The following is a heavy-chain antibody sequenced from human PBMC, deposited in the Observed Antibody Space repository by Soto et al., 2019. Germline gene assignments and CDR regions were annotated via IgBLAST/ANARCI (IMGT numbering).Heavy chain of an antibody. Sequence: QITLKESGPTLVKPTQPLTLTCTFSGFSLSTSGVGVGWIRQPPGKALEWLALIYWDDDKRYSPSLKSRLTITKDTSKIQVVLTMTNMDPVDTATYYCAHRAYYDFWSGYYFGAFDIWGQGTMVTVSS. CDR2: IYWDDDK. D-gene: IGHD3-3*01. CDR1: GFSLSTSGVG. CDR3: AHRAYYDFWSGYYFGAFDI. V-gene: IGHV2-5*02. J-gene: IGHJ3*02.